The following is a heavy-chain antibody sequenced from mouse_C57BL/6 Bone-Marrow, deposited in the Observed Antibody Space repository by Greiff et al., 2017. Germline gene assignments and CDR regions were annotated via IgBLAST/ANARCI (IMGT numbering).Heavy chain of an antibody. CDR2: ISSGGSYT. CDR1: GFTFSSYG. V-gene: IGHV5-6*01. D-gene: IGHD2-3*01. CDR3: ARLLRKYFDY. J-gene: IGHJ2*01. Sequence: EVQLVESGGDLVKPGGSLKLSCAASGFTFSSYGMSWVSQTPDKRLEWVATISSGGSYTYYPDSVKGRFTISRDNAKNTLYLQMSSLKSEDTAMYYCARLLRKYFDYWGQGTTLTVSS.